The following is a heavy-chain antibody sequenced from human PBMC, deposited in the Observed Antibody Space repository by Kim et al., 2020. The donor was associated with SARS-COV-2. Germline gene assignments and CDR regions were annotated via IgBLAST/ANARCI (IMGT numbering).Heavy chain of an antibody. J-gene: IGHJ5*02. V-gene: IGHV4-4*07. D-gene: IGHD4-17*01. CDR2: IYATGTT. CDR1: GASITTFS. CDR3: ARSSRKSAVTRYWFDP. Sequence: SETLSLTCTVSGASITTFSWAWIRQSAGKGLEWIGHIYATGTTTHNPSLTSRLTISRDTSKNQFSLKLTSVTAADTAIYYCARSSRKSAVTRYWFDPWG.